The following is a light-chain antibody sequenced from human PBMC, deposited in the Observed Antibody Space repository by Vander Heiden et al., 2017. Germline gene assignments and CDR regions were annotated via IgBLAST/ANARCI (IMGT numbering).Light chain of an antibody. V-gene: IGKV3-11*01. CDR2: DAS. CDR1: QSVSSY. J-gene: IGKJ2*03. Sequence: EIVLTQSPATLSLSPGERATLSCRASQSVSSYLAWYQQKPGQAPRLLIYDASNRATGIPARFSGSGSGTDFTLTISSLEPEDFAVYYCQQRSNWPADS. CDR3: QQRSNWPADS.